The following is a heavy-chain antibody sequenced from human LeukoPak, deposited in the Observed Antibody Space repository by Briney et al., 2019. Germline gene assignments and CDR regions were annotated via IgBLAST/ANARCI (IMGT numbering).Heavy chain of an antibody. V-gene: IGHV3-21*01. D-gene: IGHD6-13*01. CDR2: ISSSSSYI. J-gene: IGHJ3*02. Sequence: PGGSLRLSCAASGFTFSSYSMNWVRQAPGKGLEWVSSISSSSSYIYYADSVKGRFTISRDNAKNSLYLRMNSLRAEDTAVYYCARAPAAAAFDIWGQGTMVTVSS. CDR3: ARAPAAAAFDI. CDR1: GFTFSSYS.